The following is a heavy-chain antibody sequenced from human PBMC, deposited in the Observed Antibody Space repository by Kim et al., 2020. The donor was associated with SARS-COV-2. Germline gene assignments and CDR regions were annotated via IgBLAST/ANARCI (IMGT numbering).Heavy chain of an antibody. V-gene: IGHV1-46*01. Sequence: QKFQGRVTMTRDTSTSTVYMELSSLRSEDTAVYYCARFDILTGYWHAFDIWGQGTMVTVSS. J-gene: IGHJ3*02. CDR3: ARFDILTGYWHAFDI. D-gene: IGHD3-9*01.